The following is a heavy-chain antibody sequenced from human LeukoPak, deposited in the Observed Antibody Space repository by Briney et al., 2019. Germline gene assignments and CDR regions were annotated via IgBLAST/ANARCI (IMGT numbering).Heavy chain of an antibody. D-gene: IGHD2-2*01. J-gene: IGHJ4*02. V-gene: IGHV3-74*01. Sequence: PGGSLGLSCGASGFTFSSYWMHWVRQVPGKGLVWVSRIDTDGSDTRYADSVKGRFTISRDNAKNTLYLQMNSLRAEDTAVYYCVRDGYPAAREFDYWGQGTLVTVSS. CDR2: IDTDGSDT. CDR3: VRDGYPAAREFDY. CDR1: GFTFSSYW.